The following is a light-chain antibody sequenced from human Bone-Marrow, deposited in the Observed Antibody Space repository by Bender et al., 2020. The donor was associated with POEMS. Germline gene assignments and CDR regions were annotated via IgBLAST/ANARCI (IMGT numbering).Light chain of an antibody. CDR3: QTWDSGTHGV. Sequence: SYVLTQPPSVSVAPGKTATITCGGNNIGSKAVHWYQQKPGQAPVLVIYDDTDRPSGIPERFSGSNSGNTATLTISRVEAGDEADYYCQTWDSGTHGVFGGGTKLTVL. V-gene: IGLV3-21*01. CDR2: DDT. J-gene: IGLJ2*01. CDR1: NIGSKA.